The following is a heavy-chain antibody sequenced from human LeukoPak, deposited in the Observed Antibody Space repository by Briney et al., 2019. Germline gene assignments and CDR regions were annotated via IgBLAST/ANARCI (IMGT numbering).Heavy chain of an antibody. J-gene: IGHJ3*02. D-gene: IGHD1-26*01. V-gene: IGHV1-69*01. CDR3: AREWELLTSPDAFDI. Sequence: ASVKVSCKASGGTFSSYAISWVRQAPGQGPEWMGGIIPIFGTANYAQKFQGRVTITADESTSTAYMELSSLRSEDTAVYYCAREWELLTSPDAFDIWGQGAMVTVSS. CDR1: GGTFSSYA. CDR2: IIPIFGTA.